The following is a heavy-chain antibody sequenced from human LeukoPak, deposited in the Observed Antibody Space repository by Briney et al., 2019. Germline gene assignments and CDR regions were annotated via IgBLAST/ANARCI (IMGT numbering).Heavy chain of an antibody. J-gene: IGHJ4*02. CDR2: IYYSGST. Sequence: SETLSLTCTVSGGSISSSSYYWGWIRQPPGKGLEWIGSIYYSGSTYYNPSLKSRVTISVDTSKNQFSLKLSSVTAADTAVYYCARYYYYGSGSYPRWYYFDYWGQGTLVTVSS. CDR3: ARYYYYGSGSYPRWYYFDY. CDR1: GGSISSSSYY. D-gene: IGHD3-10*01. V-gene: IGHV4-39*07.